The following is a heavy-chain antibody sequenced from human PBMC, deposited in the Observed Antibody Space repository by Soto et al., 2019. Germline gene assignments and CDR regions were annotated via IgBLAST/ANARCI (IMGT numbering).Heavy chain of an antibody. J-gene: IGHJ4*02. V-gene: IGHV3-33*01. CDR1: GFTFSKYG. CDR2: IWYDGSLE. CDR3: ARADYFDSSSEYAC. D-gene: IGHD3-22*01. Sequence: QVHLVESGGGVVQPGRSRRLYCAASGFTFSKYGMHWVRQAPGKGLEWVAAIWYDGSLENYADSVKGRFTVSRDNSKNMLYLRMNSLRAEDTAIYYCARADYFDSSSEYACWGQGTGVTVSS.